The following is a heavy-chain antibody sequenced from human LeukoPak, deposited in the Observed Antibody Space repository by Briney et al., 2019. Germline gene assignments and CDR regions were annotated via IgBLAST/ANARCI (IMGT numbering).Heavy chain of an antibody. Sequence: SETLSLTCAVYGGSFSGYYWSWIRQPPGKGLEWIGEINHSGSTNYNPSLKGRVTISVDTSKNQFSLKLSSVTAADTAVYYCARRVLTPYYYFDYWGQGTLVTVSS. V-gene: IGHV4-34*01. J-gene: IGHJ4*02. CDR2: INHSGST. CDR1: GGSFSGYY. D-gene: IGHD3-10*01. CDR3: ARRVLTPYYYFDY.